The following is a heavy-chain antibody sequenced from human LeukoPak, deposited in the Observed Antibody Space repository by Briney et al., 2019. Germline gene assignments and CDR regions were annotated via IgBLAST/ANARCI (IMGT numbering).Heavy chain of an antibody. CDR3: ARGYGSGSYWDFDM. J-gene: IGHJ3*02. V-gene: IGHV3-48*01. D-gene: IGHD3-10*01. Sequence: PGRSLRLSCAASGFTFSSHSMNWVRQAPGKGLECISYISSSSGSIDYADSVEGRFAISRDNAKNSLYLQMNNLRAENRAVYSCARGYGSGSYWDFDMWGQGTMVTVSS. CDR1: GFTFSSHS. CDR2: ISSSSGSI.